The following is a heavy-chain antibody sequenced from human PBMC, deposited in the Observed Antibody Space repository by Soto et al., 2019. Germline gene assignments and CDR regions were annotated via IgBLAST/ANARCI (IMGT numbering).Heavy chain of an antibody. CDR1: GYTFTSYG. CDR2: ISAYNGNT. D-gene: IGHD6-13*01. J-gene: IGHJ3*02. V-gene: IGHV1-18*01. Sequence: ASAQVSSKASGYTFTSYGISWVRQAPGQGFEWMGWISAYNGNTNYAQKLQGRVTMTTDTSTSTAYMELRSLRSDDTAVYYCARIRSYSSSWRIDAFDIWGQGTMVTVSS. CDR3: ARIRSYSSSWRIDAFDI.